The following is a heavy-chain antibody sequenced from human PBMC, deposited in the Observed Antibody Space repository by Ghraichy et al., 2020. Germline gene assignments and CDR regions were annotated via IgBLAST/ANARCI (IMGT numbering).Heavy chain of an antibody. CDR3: ASPPYNYDFWSGYFPMWAFDI. Sequence: SETLSLTCTVSGGSISSSSYYWGWIRQPPGKGLEWIGSIYYSGSTYYNPSLKSRVTISVDTSKNQFSLKLSSVTAADTAVYYCASPPYNYDFWSGYFPMWAFDIWGQGTMVTVSS. D-gene: IGHD3-3*01. CDR2: IYYSGST. J-gene: IGHJ3*02. V-gene: IGHV4-39*07. CDR1: GGSISSSSYY.